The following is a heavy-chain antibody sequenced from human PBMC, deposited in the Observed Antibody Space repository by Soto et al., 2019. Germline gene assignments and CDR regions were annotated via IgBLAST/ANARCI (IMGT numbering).Heavy chain of an antibody. V-gene: IGHV4-4*07. CDR1: GGSISSYY. Sequence: PSETLSLTCTVSGGSISSYYWSWIRQPAGKGLEWIGRIYTSGSTNYNPSLKSRVTMSVDTSKNQFSLKLSSVTAADTAVYYCARDHLPYYYGSGSYYKEPDYYYYYGMDVWGQGTTVTV. CDR3: ARDHLPYYYGSGSYYKEPDYYYYYGMDV. J-gene: IGHJ6*02. D-gene: IGHD3-10*01. CDR2: IYTSGST.